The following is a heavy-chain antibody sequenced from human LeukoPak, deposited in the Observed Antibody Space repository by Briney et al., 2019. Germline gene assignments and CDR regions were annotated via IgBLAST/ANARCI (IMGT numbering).Heavy chain of an antibody. CDR2: VSSSSRYI. D-gene: IGHD3-10*01. Sequence: GGSLRLSCAASGFTFSTYSMNWVRQAPGKGLEWVSSVSSSSRYIYYADSVKGRFTISRDTAKNSLYMQMNSLRAADTAVYYCAREYGSRRGLWAFDIWGHGTMVTVSS. J-gene: IGHJ3*02. CDR3: AREYGSRRGLWAFDI. V-gene: IGHV3-21*01. CDR1: GFTFSTYS.